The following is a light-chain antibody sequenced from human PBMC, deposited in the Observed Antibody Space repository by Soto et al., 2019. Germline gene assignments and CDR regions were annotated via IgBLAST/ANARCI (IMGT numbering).Light chain of an antibody. CDR2: RAS. V-gene: IGKV3-15*01. CDR1: QNIYYN. J-gene: IGKJ1*01. Sequence: ILMTQSPATVSVSPGESATLSCRASQNIYYNVAWYQHRPGQAPRLLIYRASTRAPGVPARFSGSGSGTEFTLTSRSLQHEDFTVYSCLQYHNLWAFGQGTKVEI. CDR3: LQYHNLWA.